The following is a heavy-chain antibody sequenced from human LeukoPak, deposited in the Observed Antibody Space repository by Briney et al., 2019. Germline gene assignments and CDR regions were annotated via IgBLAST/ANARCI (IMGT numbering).Heavy chain of an antibody. CDR3: ARGYYDSSGPDGDYFDY. D-gene: IGHD3-22*01. CDR1: GFTVSSNY. Sequence: PGGSLRLSCAASGFTVSSNYMSWVRQAPGKGLEWVSVIYSGGSTYYADSVKGRFTISRDNSKNTLYLQMNSLRAEDTAVYYCARGYYDSSGPDGDYFDYWGQGTLVTVSS. V-gene: IGHV3-53*01. CDR2: IYSGGST. J-gene: IGHJ4*02.